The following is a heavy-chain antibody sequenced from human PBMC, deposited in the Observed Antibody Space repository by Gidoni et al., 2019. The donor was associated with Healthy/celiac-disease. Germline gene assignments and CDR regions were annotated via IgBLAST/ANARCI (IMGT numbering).Heavy chain of an antibody. CDR1: VFTFSSYG. J-gene: IGHJ4*02. V-gene: IGHV3-30*18. D-gene: IGHD1-26*01. Sequence: VQLVESGSGVLQPGRSLRLHCSASVFTFSSYGMQWVRQAPGKGLEWVAVISHDGSNKYYADSVKGRFTISRDNSKNTLYLQMNSLRAEDTAVYYCAKDSSGSSTVFDYWGQGTLVTVSS. CDR2: ISHDGSNK. CDR3: AKDSSGSSTVFDY.